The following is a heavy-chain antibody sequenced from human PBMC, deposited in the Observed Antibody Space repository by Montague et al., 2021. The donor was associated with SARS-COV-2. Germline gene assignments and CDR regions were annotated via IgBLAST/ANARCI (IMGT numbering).Heavy chain of an antibody. J-gene: IGHJ5*02. CDR2: IHKSGNT. CDR1: VGSVSSDVYR. Sequence: TLSLTCTVSVGSVSSDVYRWNGKHTYPVQGLAWIGYIHKSGNTSYSPSLRSRATISIDTSKNLFSLKLTSVTAADTAVYYCARTVLYSGYDYSWFDPWGQGTPVTVSS. CDR3: ARTVLYSGYDYSWFDP. V-gene: IGHV4-31*03. D-gene: IGHD5-12*01.